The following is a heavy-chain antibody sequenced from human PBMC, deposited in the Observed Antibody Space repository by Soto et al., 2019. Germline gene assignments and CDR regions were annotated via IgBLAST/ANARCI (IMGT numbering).Heavy chain of an antibody. CDR3: ARDLWGYCGTDCYPLDV. CDR1: GGTIRRYY. CDR2: MYNTGST. D-gene: IGHD2-21*02. V-gene: IGHV4-59*01. J-gene: IGHJ6*02. Sequence: SETLSLTCTVSGGTIRRYYWSWIRQPPGKGLEWIGYMYNTGSTVYNPSFKSRVTISVDTSKNQFSLKLSSVTAADTAVYYCARDLWGYCGTDCYPLDVWGQGTTVTVSS.